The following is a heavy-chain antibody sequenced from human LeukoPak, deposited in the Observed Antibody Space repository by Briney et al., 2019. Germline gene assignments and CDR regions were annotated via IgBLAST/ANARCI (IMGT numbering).Heavy chain of an antibody. Sequence: ASVKVSCKASGYTFTSYDTNWVRQATGQGLEWMGWMNPNSGNTGYAQKFQGRVTMTRNTSISTAYMELSSLRSEDTAVYYCARSCSGGSCNYNWFDPWGQGTLVTVSS. V-gene: IGHV1-8*01. D-gene: IGHD2-15*01. CDR3: ARSCSGGSCNYNWFDP. CDR2: MNPNSGNT. J-gene: IGHJ5*02. CDR1: GYTFTSYD.